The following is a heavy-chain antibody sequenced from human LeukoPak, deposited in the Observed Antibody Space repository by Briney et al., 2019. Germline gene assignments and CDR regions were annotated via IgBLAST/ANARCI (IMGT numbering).Heavy chain of an antibody. Sequence: PSETLSLTCAVYGGSFSGYYWSWLRQPPGKGLEWIGEINHSGSTNYNPSLKSRVTISVDTSKNQFSLKLSSVTAADTAVYYCARRLDFWSGYSFDYWGQGTLVTVSS. CDR3: ARRLDFWSGYSFDY. CDR1: GGSFSGYY. CDR2: INHSGST. J-gene: IGHJ4*02. D-gene: IGHD3-3*01. V-gene: IGHV4-34*01.